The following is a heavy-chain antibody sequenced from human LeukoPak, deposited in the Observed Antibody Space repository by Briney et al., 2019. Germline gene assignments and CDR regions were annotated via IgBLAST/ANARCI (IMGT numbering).Heavy chain of an antibody. J-gene: IGHJ2*01. V-gene: IGHV3-53*01. CDR3: ARLGLAARPNPFDL. Sequence: GGSLRLSCAASGFTVSSNYMSWVRQAPGKGLEWVSVIYSDGSTYYADSVKGRFTISRDNSKNSLYLEMNSLRAEDTAVYYCARLGLAARPNPFDLWGRGTLVTASP. CDR2: IYSDGST. CDR1: GFTVSSNY. D-gene: IGHD6-6*01.